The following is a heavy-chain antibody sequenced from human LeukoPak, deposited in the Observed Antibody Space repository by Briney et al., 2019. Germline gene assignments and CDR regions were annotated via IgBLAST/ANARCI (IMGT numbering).Heavy chain of an antibody. CDR1: GFTVSSNY. Sequence: GGSRRLSCAASGFTVSSNYMTWVRQAPGKGLEWVSVIYSGGTTSYADSVKGRFTISRDDSKNTLYLQMNSLRDEDTAVYYCTRWLSHWGQGTLVTVSS. V-gene: IGHV3-66*01. J-gene: IGHJ4*02. D-gene: IGHD3-10*01. CDR3: TRWLSH. CDR2: IYSGGTT.